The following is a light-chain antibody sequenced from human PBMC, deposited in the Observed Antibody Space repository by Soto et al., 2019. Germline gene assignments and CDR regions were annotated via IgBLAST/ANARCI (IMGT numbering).Light chain of an antibody. Sequence: QAVVTQGPSLTVSPGGTVTLTCASSTGAVTSGYYPNWFQQKPGQAPRALIYSTSNKHPWTPARFSGSLLGGKAALTLSGVQPEDEAEYYCLLYYGGASRVFGGGTKLTVL. V-gene: IGLV7-43*01. CDR1: TGAVTSGYY. CDR2: STS. J-gene: IGLJ3*02. CDR3: LLYYGGASRV.